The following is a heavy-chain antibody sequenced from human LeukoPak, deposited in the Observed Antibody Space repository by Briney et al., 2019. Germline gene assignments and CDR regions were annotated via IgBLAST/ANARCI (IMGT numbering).Heavy chain of an antibody. V-gene: IGHV1-18*01. Sequence: ASVKVSCKASGYTFTSYGISWVRQAPGQGLEWMGWISAYNGNTNYAQKLQGRVTMTTDTATSTAYMELRSLRSDDTAVYYCAREGEGYRRPARPDYWGQGTLVTVSS. CDR1: GYTFTSYG. J-gene: IGHJ4*02. D-gene: IGHD4-4*01. CDR2: ISAYNGNT. CDR3: AREGEGYRRPARPDY.